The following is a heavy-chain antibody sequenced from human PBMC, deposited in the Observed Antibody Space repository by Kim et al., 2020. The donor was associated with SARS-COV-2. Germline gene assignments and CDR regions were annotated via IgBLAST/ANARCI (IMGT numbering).Heavy chain of an antibody. V-gene: IGHV4-39*01. CDR3: ARRGGGPFDY. D-gene: IGHD2-15*01. J-gene: IGHJ4*02. Sequence: SETLSLTCTVSGGSIRNVSSYWNWIRQPPGKGLEWIGRIYFTGTTYYNPSLKSRVIISLDTSKNFFSLRLSSVTAADTAVYYCARRGGGPFDYWGPGTLVTVSS. CDR1: GGSIRNVSSY. CDR2: IYFTGTT.